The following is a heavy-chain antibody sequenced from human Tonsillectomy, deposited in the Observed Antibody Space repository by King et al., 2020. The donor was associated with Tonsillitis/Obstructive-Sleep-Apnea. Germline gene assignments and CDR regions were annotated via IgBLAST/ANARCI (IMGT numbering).Heavy chain of an antibody. Sequence: QLQESGPGLVRPSQTLSLTCTVSGGSIRSEGYYWSFIRQRPGKGLEWIVYIYHSGSNSYNPSVKSRVTISMDARNNRFSLKLYSVTAADTAVYYCARDTLGGFGELYNYFDSWGQGTLVTVSA. J-gene: IGHJ4*02. CDR3: ARDTLGGFGELYNYFDS. CDR1: GGSIRSEGYY. D-gene: IGHD3-10*01. CDR2: IYHSGSN. V-gene: IGHV4-31*03.